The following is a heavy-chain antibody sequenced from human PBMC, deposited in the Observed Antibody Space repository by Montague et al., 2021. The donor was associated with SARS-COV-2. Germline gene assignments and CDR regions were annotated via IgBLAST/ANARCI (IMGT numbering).Heavy chain of an antibody. D-gene: IGHD6-19*01. V-gene: IGHV3-21*01. J-gene: IGHJ4*02. CDR1: GFTFSSYS. CDR2: ISSSSSYI. Sequence: SLRLSCAASGFTFSSYSMNWVRQAPGKGLEWVSSISSSSSYIYYADSVKGRFTISRGNAKNSLYLQMNSLRAEDTAVYYCARDRDSGGWFDYWGQGTLVTVSS. CDR3: ARDRDSGGWFDY.